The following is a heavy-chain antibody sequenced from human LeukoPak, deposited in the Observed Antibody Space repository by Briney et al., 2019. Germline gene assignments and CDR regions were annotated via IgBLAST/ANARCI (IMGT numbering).Heavy chain of an antibody. CDR1: GFTFSSYA. Sequence: GGSLRLSCAASGFTFSSYAMSWVRQAPGKGLEWVSAISGSGGSTYYADSVKGRFTISRDNSKNTLYLQMNSLRAEDTAVYYCALVHGFYYDFWSGYFPWYYYYYGMDVWGQGTTVTVSS. D-gene: IGHD3-3*01. V-gene: IGHV3-23*01. J-gene: IGHJ6*02. CDR3: ALVHGFYYDFWSGYFPWYYYYYGMDV. CDR2: ISGSGGST.